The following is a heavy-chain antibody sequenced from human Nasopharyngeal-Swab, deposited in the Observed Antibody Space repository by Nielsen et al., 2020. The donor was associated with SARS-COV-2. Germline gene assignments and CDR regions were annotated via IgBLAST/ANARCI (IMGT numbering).Heavy chain of an antibody. V-gene: IGHV4-61*07. Sequence: WIRQPPGKGLEWIGYIYYSGSTNYNPSLKSRVTISVDTSKNQFSLKLSSVTAADTAMYYCARLWELDAFDIWGQGTMVTVSS. J-gene: IGHJ3*02. D-gene: IGHD1-26*01. CDR2: IYYSGST. CDR3: ARLWELDAFDI.